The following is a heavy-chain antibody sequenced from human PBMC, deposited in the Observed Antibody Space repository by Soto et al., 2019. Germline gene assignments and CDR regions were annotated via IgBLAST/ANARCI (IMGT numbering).Heavy chain of an antibody. D-gene: IGHD7-27*01. CDR2: IYYRGNT. Sequence: PSETLSLTCSVFGGSMSPYYWSWIRQSPGKGLEWIANIYYRGNTNYNPSLESRVTISIDTSKNQFSLKLNSPTAADTAVYYCARHSKKTGDFDYYYGMDVWGQGTTVT. V-gene: IGHV4-59*08. CDR3: ARHSKKTGDFDYYYGMDV. CDR1: GGSMSPYY. J-gene: IGHJ6*02.